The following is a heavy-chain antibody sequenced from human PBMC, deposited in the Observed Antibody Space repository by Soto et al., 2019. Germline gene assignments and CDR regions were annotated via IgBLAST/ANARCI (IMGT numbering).Heavy chain of an antibody. CDR2: IEHDGSDK. Sequence: EVQLVESGGGLVQPGGSLRLSCAASGFTFSSNWMSWIRQSPGKGLELLANIEHDGSDKYYVDSVKGRFTISRDNAMNSLYLQMNSRRAEDKGVYYCSQNTSVPNNWGQGTLVTVSS. J-gene: IGHJ4*02. V-gene: IGHV3-7*01. CDR3: SQNTSVPNN. CDR1: GFTFSSNW. D-gene: IGHD3-3*01.